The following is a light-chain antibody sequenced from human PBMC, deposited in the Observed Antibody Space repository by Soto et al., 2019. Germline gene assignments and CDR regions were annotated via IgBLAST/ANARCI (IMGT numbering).Light chain of an antibody. J-gene: IGLJ1*01. V-gene: IGLV1-40*01. CDR1: SSNIGTGYD. CDR3: QSYDSSLSSHV. CDR2: GNN. Sequence: QAVVTQPPSVSGAPGQRVTISCTGGSSNIGTGYDVHWYKQLPGTAPKLLIYGNNNRPSGVPDRFSGSKSGTSASLAITGLQAEDEADYYCQSYDSSLSSHVFGTGTKVTVL.